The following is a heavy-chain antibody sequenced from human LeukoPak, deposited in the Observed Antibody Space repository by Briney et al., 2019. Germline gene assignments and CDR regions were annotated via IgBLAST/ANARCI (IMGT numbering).Heavy chain of an antibody. Sequence: GGSLRLSCAASGFTFSSYAMDWVRQAPGKGLEWVALISYDGNNKYYADSVKGRFTISRDNAKNSLYLQMNSLRAEDTAVYYCALGYSSSWPTFDIWGQGTMVTVSS. J-gene: IGHJ3*02. CDR2: ISYDGNNK. D-gene: IGHD6-13*01. CDR1: GFTFSSYA. V-gene: IGHV3-30-3*01. CDR3: ALGYSSSWPTFDI.